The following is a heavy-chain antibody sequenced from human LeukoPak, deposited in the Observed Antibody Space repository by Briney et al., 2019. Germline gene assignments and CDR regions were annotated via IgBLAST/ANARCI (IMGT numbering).Heavy chain of an antibody. CDR2: ISSSGSTL. Sequence: GGSLRLSCAASGFSFSSYEMNWVRQAPGKGLEWVSYISSSGSTLSYADSVKGRFTISRDNAKNSLYLQMNSLRAEDTAVYYCARGLSGYGSNWSSDYWGQGTLVTVSS. J-gene: IGHJ4*02. V-gene: IGHV3-48*03. D-gene: IGHD6-13*01. CDR1: GFSFSSYE. CDR3: ARGLSGYGSNWSSDY.